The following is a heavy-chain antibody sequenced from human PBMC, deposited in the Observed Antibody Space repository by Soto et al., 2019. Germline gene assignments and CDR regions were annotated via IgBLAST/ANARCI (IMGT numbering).Heavy chain of an antibody. CDR3: AADPYCGGDCYSHGMDV. Sequence: QMQLVQSGPEVKKPGTSVKVSCKASGFTFTSSAVQWVRQARGQRLEWIGWIVVGSGNTNYAQKFQERVTINRDMSTSTAYMELSSLRSEDTAVYYCAADPYCGGDCYSHGMDVWGQGTTVTVSS. D-gene: IGHD2-21*02. V-gene: IGHV1-58*01. J-gene: IGHJ6*02. CDR2: IVVGSGNT. CDR1: GFTFTSSA.